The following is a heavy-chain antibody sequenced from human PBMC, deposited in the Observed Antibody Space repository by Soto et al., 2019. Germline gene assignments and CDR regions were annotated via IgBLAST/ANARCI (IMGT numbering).Heavy chain of an antibody. J-gene: IGHJ4*02. Sequence: LSLSCAASGFTFSSYWMHWVRQAPGKGLVWVSRINSDGSSTSYADTVKGRFTISRDNAKNTLYLQMNSLRAVDTAVYYCASFSGSYIWGQGTLVTVSS. CDR1: GFTFSSYW. D-gene: IGHD6-19*01. CDR2: INSDGSST. V-gene: IGHV3-74*01. CDR3: ASFSGSYI.